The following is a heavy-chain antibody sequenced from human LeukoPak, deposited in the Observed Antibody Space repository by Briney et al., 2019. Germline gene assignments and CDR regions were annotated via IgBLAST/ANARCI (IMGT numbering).Heavy chain of an antibody. V-gene: IGHV4-59*01. Sequence: SETLSLTCTFSGGSFSPAHWSWIRQPPGKGLEWIGVICDNGNTDYNPSLKSRVTISVDTSKSQFSLKLSSLAAADTAVYYCATGRDPYKTGHWGQGTLITVSS. CDR1: GGSFSPAH. CDR3: ATGRDPYKTGH. J-gene: IGHJ4*02. CDR2: ICDNGNT. D-gene: IGHD5-24*01.